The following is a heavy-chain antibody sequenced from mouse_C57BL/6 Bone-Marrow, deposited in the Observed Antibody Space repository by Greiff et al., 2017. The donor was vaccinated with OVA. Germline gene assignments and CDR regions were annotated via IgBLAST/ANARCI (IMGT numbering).Heavy chain of an antibody. CDR2: IYPGSGNT. Sequence: VQLQESGAELVRPGASVKLSCKASGYTFTDYYINWVKQRPGQGLEWIARIYPGSGNTYYNEKYKGKATLTAEKSSSTAYMQLSSLTSEDSAVYFCARLDTTVPLEYWGQGTTLTVSS. CDR1: GYTFTDYY. CDR3: ARLDTTVPLEY. J-gene: IGHJ2*01. V-gene: IGHV1-76*01. D-gene: IGHD1-1*01.